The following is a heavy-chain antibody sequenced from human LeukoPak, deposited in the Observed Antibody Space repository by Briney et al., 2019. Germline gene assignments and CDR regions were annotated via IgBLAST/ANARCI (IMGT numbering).Heavy chain of an antibody. D-gene: IGHD2-15*01. Sequence: GGSLRLSCAASGVTFSSYTMNWVRQPPGKGLEWVSNIGTSSTTIYYADSVKGRFTISRDNAKNSLYLQMNSLRAEDTAVYYCARGPPVVVAARGFSAIDYWGQGTLVTVSS. CDR3: ARGPPVVVAARGFSAIDY. J-gene: IGHJ4*02. V-gene: IGHV3-48*01. CDR2: IGTSSTTI. CDR1: GVTFSSYT.